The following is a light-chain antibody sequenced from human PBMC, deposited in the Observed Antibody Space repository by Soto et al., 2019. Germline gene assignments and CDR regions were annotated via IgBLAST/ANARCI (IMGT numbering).Light chain of an antibody. Sequence: DIVMTQSPDSLAVSLGERATINCKSSQSVLYSSNNKNYLAWYQQKPGQPPKLLIYWASTRESGVPDRFSGSGSGTDFTLTISSLQAEDVAVYYCQQYYSTPYNFGQGTKV. J-gene: IGKJ2*01. V-gene: IGKV4-1*01. CDR1: QSVLYSSNNKNY. CDR2: WAS. CDR3: QQYYSTPYN.